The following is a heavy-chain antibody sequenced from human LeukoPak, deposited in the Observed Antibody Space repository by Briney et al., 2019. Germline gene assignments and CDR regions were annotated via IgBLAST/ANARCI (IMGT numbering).Heavy chain of an antibody. D-gene: IGHD7-27*01. CDR2: ISPYNGAT. CDR3: ARDQNWASYYFDS. CDR1: GYSFTTYG. J-gene: IGHJ4*02. V-gene: IGHV1-18*01. Sequence: ASAKVSCKPSGYSFTTYGISWVRQAPGQGLEWMGWISPYNGATNYAQKLQGRVTMTTDTSRSTAYMELRSLRSDDTAIYYCARDQNWASYYFDSWGQGTLVTVSS.